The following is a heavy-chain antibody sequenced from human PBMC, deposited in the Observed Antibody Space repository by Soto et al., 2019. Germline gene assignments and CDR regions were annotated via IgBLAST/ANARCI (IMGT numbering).Heavy chain of an antibody. V-gene: IGHV1-24*01. Sequence: ASVKVSGKVSGYTLTELSMHWVRQAPGKGLEWMGGFDPEDGETIYAQKFQGRVTMTTDTSTSTAYMELRSLRSDDTAVYYCATRSPAFDYWGQGTLVTVSS. CDR2: FDPEDGET. CDR3: ATRSPAFDY. J-gene: IGHJ4*02. CDR1: GYTLTELS.